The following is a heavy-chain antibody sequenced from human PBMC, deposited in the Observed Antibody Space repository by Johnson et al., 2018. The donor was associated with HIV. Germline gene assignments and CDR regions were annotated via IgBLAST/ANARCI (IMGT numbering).Heavy chain of an antibody. Sequence: VQLVESGGGVVRPGGSLRLSCAASGFTFDDFGMGWVRQAPGQGLEGVAGITWHGGSNGYAESVKGRFSISRDNAKNSLYLQMNSLRGEDTALYYCARAGGAVGVNGFDMWGQGTMVTVSS. CDR3: ARAGGAVGVNGFDM. CDR2: ITWHGGSN. D-gene: IGHD1-26*01. CDR1: GFTFDDFG. V-gene: IGHV3-20*04. J-gene: IGHJ3*02.